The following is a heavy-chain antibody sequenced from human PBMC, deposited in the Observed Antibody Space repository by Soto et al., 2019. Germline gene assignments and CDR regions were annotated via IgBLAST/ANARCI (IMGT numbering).Heavy chain of an antibody. J-gene: IGHJ4*02. D-gene: IGHD1-1*01. Sequence: KPSETLSLTCTVSGGSISSYYWSWIRQPPGKGLEWIGLIYDSGYTNYSPSLKSRVTLSVDTSKNQFSLRLNSVTAADTAVYYCARVTGTSGYFDYWGRGALVTVSS. CDR2: IYDSGYT. V-gene: IGHV4-59*01. CDR3: ARVTGTSGYFDY. CDR1: GGSISSYY.